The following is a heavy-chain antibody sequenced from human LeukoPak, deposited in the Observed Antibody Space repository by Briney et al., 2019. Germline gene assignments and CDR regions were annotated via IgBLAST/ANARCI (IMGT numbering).Heavy chain of an antibody. CDR3: ARDMSLLWFGDPFDY. Sequence: GGSLRLSCAASGFTFSSYAMSWVRQAPGKGLEWVSAISGSGGSTYDADSLKGRFTISRDNSKNTLYLQMNSLRDEDTAVYYCARDMSLLWFGDPFDYWGQGTLVTVSS. CDR2: ISGSGGST. CDR1: GFTFSSYA. D-gene: IGHD3-10*01. J-gene: IGHJ4*02. V-gene: IGHV3-23*01.